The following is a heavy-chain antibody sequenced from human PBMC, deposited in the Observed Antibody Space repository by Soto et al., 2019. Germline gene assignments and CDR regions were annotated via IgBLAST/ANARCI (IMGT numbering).Heavy chain of an antibody. D-gene: IGHD2-15*01. V-gene: IGHV3-15*01. CDR1: GFTFSNAW. J-gene: IGHJ6*03. CDR2: IKSKTDGGTT. CDR3: TTVVDCSGGSCYPYYYYMDV. Sequence: GGSLRLSCAASGFTFSNAWMSWVRQAPGKGLEWVGRIKSKTDGGTTDYAAPVKGRFTISRDDSKNTLYLQMNSLKTEDTAVYYCTTVVDCSGGSCYPYYYYMDVWGKGTTVTVSS.